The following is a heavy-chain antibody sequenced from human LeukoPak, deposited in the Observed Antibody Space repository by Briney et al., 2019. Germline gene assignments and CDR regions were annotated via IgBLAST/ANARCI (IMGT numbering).Heavy chain of an antibody. V-gene: IGHV5-51*03. D-gene: IGHD6-19*01. CDR3: ARSSSGWYGLKAFDI. CDR1: GYSFTSYW. J-gene: IGHJ3*02. CDR2: IYPGDSDT. Sequence: KPGESLKISCKGSGYSFTSYWIGWVRQMPGKGLEWMWIIYPGDSDTGYSPSFQGQVTISADKSISTAYLQWSSLKASDTAMYYCARSSSGWYGLKAFDIWGQGTMATVSS.